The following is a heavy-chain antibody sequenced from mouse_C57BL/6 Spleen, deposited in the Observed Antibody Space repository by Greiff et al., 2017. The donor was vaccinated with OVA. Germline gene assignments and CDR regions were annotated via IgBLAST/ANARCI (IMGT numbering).Heavy chain of an antibody. CDR3: AREGYYGLYWYFDV. V-gene: IGHV1-53*01. D-gene: IGHD1-1*01. CDR1: GYTFTSYW. CDR2: INPSNGGT. J-gene: IGHJ1*03. Sequence: VQLQQPGTELVKPGASVKLSCKASGYTFTSYWMHWVKQRPGQGLEWIGNINPSNGGTNYNEKFKSKATLTVDKSSSTAYMQLSSLTSEDSAVYYCAREGYYGLYWYFDVWGTGTTVTVSS.